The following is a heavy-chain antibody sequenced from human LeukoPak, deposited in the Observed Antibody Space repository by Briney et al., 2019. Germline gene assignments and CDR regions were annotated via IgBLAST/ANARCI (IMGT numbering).Heavy chain of an antibody. J-gene: IGHJ4*02. V-gene: IGHV3-23*01. CDR1: GFTFSSYG. CDR2: ISGSGGST. D-gene: IGHD3-10*01. CDR3: ARVLWFGESYYFDY. Sequence: GGSLRLSCAASGFTFSSYGMSWVRQAPGKGLEWVSAISGSGGSTYYADSVKGRFTISRDNSKNTLYLQMNSLRAEDTAVYYCARVLWFGESYYFDYWGQGTLVTVSS.